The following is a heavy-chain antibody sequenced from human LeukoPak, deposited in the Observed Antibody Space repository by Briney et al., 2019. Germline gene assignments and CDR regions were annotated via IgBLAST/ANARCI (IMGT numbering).Heavy chain of an antibody. Sequence: SETLSLTCTVSGGSINTANYYWGWLRQPPGKGLEWIGSIYYSETTYDNPSLKSRVTISIETSKNQFSLRLSSVTAADTAVYYCASSEYYYDSSGYYNQYFDYWGQGTLVTVSS. J-gene: IGHJ4*02. CDR3: ASSEYYYDSSGYYNQYFDY. CDR2: IYYSETT. CDR1: GGSINTANYY. D-gene: IGHD3-22*01. V-gene: IGHV4-39*01.